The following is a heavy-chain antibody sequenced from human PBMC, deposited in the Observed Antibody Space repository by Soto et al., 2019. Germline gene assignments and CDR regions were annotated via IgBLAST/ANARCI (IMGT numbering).Heavy chain of an antibody. D-gene: IGHD3-10*01. CDR1: GGTFSSYT. Sequence: SVKVSCKASGGTFSSYTISWVRQAPGQGLEWMGRIIPILGIANYAQKFQGRVTITADKSTSTAYMELSSLRSEDTAVYYCARGVGSGSYYNQYNWFDPWGQRTLVTVS. J-gene: IGHJ5*02. V-gene: IGHV1-69*02. CDR3: ARGVGSGSYYNQYNWFDP. CDR2: IIPILGIA.